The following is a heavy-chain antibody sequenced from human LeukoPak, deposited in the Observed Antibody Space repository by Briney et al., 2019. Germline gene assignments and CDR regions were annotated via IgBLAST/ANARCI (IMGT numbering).Heavy chain of an antibody. J-gene: IGHJ5*02. D-gene: IGHD3-22*01. Sequence: SETLSLTCTVSGDSISSSSFYWGWIRQPPGKGLEWIGSIYYSGTTYYNPSLKSRVTISVDTSKNQFSLKLNSMTAADTAVYYCARDLSYYYDSSGYYAWFDPWGQGTLVTVSS. V-gene: IGHV4-39*07. CDR3: ARDLSYYYDSSGYYAWFDP. CDR2: IYYSGTT. CDR1: GDSISSSSFY.